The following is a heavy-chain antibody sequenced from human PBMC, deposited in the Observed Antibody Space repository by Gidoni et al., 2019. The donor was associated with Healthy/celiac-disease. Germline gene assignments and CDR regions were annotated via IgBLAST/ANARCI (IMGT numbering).Heavy chain of an antibody. D-gene: IGHD3-10*01. CDR2: IRSKAYGGTT. J-gene: IGHJ3*02. CDR3: TRDLGYYGSGAPGGAFDI. CDR1: GFAFGDYA. Sequence: EVQLVESGGGLVQPGRSLSLSCTASGFAFGDYAMRWVRQVPGKGLEWVGFIRSKAYGGTTEYAASVKGRFTISRDDSKSIAYLQMNSLKTEDTAVYYCTRDLGYYGSGAPGGAFDIWGQGTMVTVSS. V-gene: IGHV3-49*04.